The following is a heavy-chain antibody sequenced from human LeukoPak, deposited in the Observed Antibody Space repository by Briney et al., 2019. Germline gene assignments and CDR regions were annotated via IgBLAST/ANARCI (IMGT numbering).Heavy chain of an antibody. D-gene: IGHD2-2*01. J-gene: IGHJ4*02. CDR3: ARLYCSSTSCLFAY. CDR2: ISSNGGST. Sequence: GGSLRLSCAASGLTFSSYAMHCVPQAPGKGLEYVSAISSNGGSTYYANSVKGRFTISRDNSKNTLYLQMGSLRAEDMAVYYCARLYCSSTSCLFAYWGQGTLVTVPS. V-gene: IGHV3-64*01. CDR1: GLTFSSYA.